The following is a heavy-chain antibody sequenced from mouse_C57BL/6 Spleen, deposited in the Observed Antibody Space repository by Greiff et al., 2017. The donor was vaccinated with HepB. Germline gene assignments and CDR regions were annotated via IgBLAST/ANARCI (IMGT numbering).Heavy chain of an antibody. CDR2: INPSSGYT. CDR1: GYTFTSYW. V-gene: IGHV1-7*01. Sequence: QVQLQQSGAELAKPGASVKLSCKASGYTFTSYWMHWVKQRPGQGLEWIGYINPSSGYTKYNQKFKDKATLTTDKSSSTAYMQLSSLTYEDSAVYYCARSPDRYWYFDVWGTWTTVTDSS. J-gene: IGHJ1*03. CDR3: ARSPDRYWYFDV.